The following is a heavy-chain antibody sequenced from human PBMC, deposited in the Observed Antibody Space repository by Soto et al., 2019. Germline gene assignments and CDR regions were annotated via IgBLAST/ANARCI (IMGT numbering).Heavy chain of an antibody. CDR2: ISAYNGNT. CDR3: ARYKGYCSGGSCYSSDY. V-gene: IGHV1-18*01. D-gene: IGHD2-15*01. J-gene: IGHJ4*02. Sequence: ASVKVSCKASGYTFTSYGISWVRQAPGQGLEWMGWISAYNGNTNYAQKLQGRATMTTDTSTSTAYMELRSLRSDDTAVYYCARYKGYCSGGSCYSSDYWGQGTLVTVSS. CDR1: GYTFTSYG.